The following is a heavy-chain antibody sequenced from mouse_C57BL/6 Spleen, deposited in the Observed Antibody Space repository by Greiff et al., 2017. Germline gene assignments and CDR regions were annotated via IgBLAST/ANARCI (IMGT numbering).Heavy chain of an antibody. CDR2: IDPETGGT. CDR1: GYTFTDYE. J-gene: IGHJ1*03. D-gene: IGHD1-1*01. V-gene: IGHV1-15*01. Sequence: QVQLKQSGAELVRPGASVTLSCKASGYTFTDYEMHWVKQTPVHGLEWIGAIDPETGGTAYNQKFKGKAILTADKSSSTAYMELRSLTSEDSAVYYCTRRYYGSSYHWYFDVWGTGTTVTVSS. CDR3: TRRYYGSSYHWYFDV.